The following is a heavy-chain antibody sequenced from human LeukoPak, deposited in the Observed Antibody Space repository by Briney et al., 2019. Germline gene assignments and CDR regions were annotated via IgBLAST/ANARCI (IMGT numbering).Heavy chain of an antibody. V-gene: IGHV3-66*02. CDR2: IYDGGST. Sequence: GGSLRLSCAASGFGFTVSNNYMNWVRQAPGKGLEWVSVIYDGGSTYYADSVKGRFTISRDNSKNTLYLQMNSLRTEDTAVYYCAGDWNGDYCFECWGQGILVTVSS. J-gene: IGHJ4*02. CDR3: AGDWNGDYCFEC. D-gene: IGHD4-17*01. CDR1: GFGFTVSNNY.